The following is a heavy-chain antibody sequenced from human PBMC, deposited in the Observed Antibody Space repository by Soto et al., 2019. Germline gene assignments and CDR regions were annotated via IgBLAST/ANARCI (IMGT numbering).Heavy chain of an antibody. D-gene: IGHD3-3*01. CDR1: GFTFDDYA. J-gene: IGHJ5*02. V-gene: IGHV3-9*01. CDR3: AKDFGGFWSGYYENWFDP. Sequence: GGSLRLSCAASGFTFDDYAMHWVRQAPGKGLEWVSGISWNSGSIGYADSVKGRFTISRDNAKNSLYLQMNSLRAEDKALYYCAKDFGGFWSGYYENWFDPWGQGTLVTVSS. CDR2: ISWNSGSI.